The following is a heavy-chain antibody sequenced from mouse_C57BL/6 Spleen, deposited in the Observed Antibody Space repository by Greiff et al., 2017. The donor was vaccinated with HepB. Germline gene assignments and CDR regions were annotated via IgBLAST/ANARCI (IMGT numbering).Heavy chain of an antibody. CDR3: AREDPYAMDY. Sequence: DVKLVESGPGLVKPSQSLSLTCSVSGYSITSGYYWNWIRQFPGNKLEWMGYISYDGSNNYNPSLKNRISITRDTSTNQFFLKLNSVTTEDTATYYCAREDPYAMDYWGQGTSVTVSA. V-gene: IGHV3-6*01. J-gene: IGHJ4*01. CDR2: ISYDGSN. CDR1: GYSITSGYY.